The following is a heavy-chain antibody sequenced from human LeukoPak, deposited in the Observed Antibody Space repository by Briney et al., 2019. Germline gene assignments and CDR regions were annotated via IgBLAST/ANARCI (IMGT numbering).Heavy chain of an antibody. CDR3: ARALVRATMVWYFDL. V-gene: IGHV4-34*01. CDR1: GGSFSRYY. D-gene: IGHD5-12*01. J-gene: IGHJ2*01. CDR2: ISHSGST. Sequence: SETLSLTCAVSGGSFSRYYWSWIRQPPGKGLEWIGEISHSGSTNYSPSLKSRVTISVDTSKNQFSLNLSSVTAADTAVYYCARALVRATMVWYFDLWGRGTLVTVSS.